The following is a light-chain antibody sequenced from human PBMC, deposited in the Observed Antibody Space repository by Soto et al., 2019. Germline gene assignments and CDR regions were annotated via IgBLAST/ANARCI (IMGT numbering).Light chain of an antibody. Sequence: QSALTQPASVSGSPGQSITISCTGTSSDIGAYTYVSWYQRHPGTAPKLMIYDVSDRPSGVSTRFSGSKSGNTASLTISGLQAEDEADYYCSSYTSSSTLVLFGGGTQLTVL. CDR1: SSDIGAYTY. V-gene: IGLV2-14*03. CDR3: SSYTSSSTLVL. J-gene: IGLJ2*01. CDR2: DVS.